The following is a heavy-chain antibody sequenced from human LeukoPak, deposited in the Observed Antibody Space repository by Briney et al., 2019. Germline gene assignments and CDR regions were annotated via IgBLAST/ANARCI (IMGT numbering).Heavy chain of an antibody. CDR2: ISGSGGST. J-gene: IGHJ6*02. CDR3: AKVQQLARWYYYGMDV. V-gene: IGHV3-23*01. CDR1: GFTFSSYA. Sequence: GGSLRLSCAASGFTFSSYAMSWVRQAPGKGLEWVSAISGSGGSTYYADSVKGRFTISRDNSKNTLYLQMNSLRAEDTAVYYCAKVQQLARWYYYGMDVWGQGTTVTVSS. D-gene: IGHD6-13*01.